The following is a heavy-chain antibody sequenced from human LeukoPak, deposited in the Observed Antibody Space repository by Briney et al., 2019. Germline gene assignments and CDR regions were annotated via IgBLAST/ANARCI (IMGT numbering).Heavy chain of an antibody. V-gene: IGHV1-2*02. J-gene: IGHJ4*02. D-gene: IGHD3-3*01. CDR2: INPNSGGT. Sequence: ASVKVSCKASGYTFTGYYMHWVRQAPGQGLEWMGWINPNSGGTNYAQKFQGRVTMTRDTSISTAYMELSRLRSDDTAVYYCARDSRSGRITIFGVVIEGNAVDYWGQGTLVTVSS. CDR3: ARDSRSGRITIFGVVIEGNAVDY. CDR1: GYTFTGYY.